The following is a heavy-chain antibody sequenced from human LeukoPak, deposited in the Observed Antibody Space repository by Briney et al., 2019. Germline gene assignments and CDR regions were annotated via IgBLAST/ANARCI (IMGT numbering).Heavy chain of an antibody. D-gene: IGHD6-19*01. V-gene: IGHV3-21*01. Sequence: PGGSLRLSCAASGFTLSSYDMNWVRQAPGKGLEWVSSISSSSNYIHYADSVKGRFTISRDNAKNSLYLQMNSLRAEDTAVYFCARGTLGAWGWWGQGTLVTVSS. J-gene: IGHJ4*02. CDR3: ARGTLGAWGW. CDR1: GFTLSSYD. CDR2: ISSSSNYI.